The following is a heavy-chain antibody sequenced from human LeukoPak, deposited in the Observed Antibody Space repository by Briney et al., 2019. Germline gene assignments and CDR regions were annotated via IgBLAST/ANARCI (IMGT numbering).Heavy chain of an antibody. CDR3: TRGTWLVRFFAFDI. CDR1: GGTFSSYA. V-gene: IGHV1-69*13. J-gene: IGHJ3*02. D-gene: IGHD6-19*01. Sequence: GASVKVSCKASGGTFSSYAISWVRQAPGQGLEWMGGIIPIFGTANYAQKFQGRVTIIADESTSTAYMELNSLKTEDTAVYYCTRGTWLVRFFAFDIWGQGTMVTVSS. CDR2: IIPIFGTA.